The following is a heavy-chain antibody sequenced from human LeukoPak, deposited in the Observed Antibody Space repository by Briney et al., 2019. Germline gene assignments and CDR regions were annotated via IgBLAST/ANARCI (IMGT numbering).Heavy chain of an antibody. Sequence: GGSLRLSCAASGFTFSDYYMTWFRQAPGKGLEWVSYISGPGTTISYADSVQGRFTISRDNAKNSLYLQVNTLRVEDSAVYYCARGKYTAAFDIWGQGTMLTVSS. CDR2: ISGPGTTI. V-gene: IGHV3-11*04. CDR1: GFTFSDYY. J-gene: IGHJ3*02. D-gene: IGHD5-18*01. CDR3: ARGKYTAAFDI.